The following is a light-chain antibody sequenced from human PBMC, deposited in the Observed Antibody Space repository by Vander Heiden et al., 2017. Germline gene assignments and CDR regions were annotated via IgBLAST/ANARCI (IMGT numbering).Light chain of an antibody. Sequence: SSELPQPPSVSVSPGQTASITCSGDNLGDKYACWYQQKPSQSPVLVIYQDSRRPSGLPGRFSGSNSGNTATLTIGGTQAMDEADYYCQAWDSSTVVFGGGTKLTVL. CDR1: NLGDKY. V-gene: IGLV3-1*01. CDR2: QDS. J-gene: IGLJ2*01. CDR3: QAWDSSTVV.